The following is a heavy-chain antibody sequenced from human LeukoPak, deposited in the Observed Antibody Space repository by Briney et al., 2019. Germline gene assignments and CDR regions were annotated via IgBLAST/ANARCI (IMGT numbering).Heavy chain of an antibody. D-gene: IGHD2-15*01. CDR2: MNPNSGNT. V-gene: IGHV1-8*01. CDR1: GYTFTSYD. J-gene: IGHJ6*03. CDR3: ARDKRQEVVVTWTTAPTYYYYMDV. Sequence: ASVKVSCKASGYTFTSYDINWVRQATGRGLEWMGWMNPNSGNTGYAQKFQGRVTMTRNTSISTAYMELSSLRSEDTAVYYCARDKRQEVVVTWTTAPTYYYYMDVWGKGTTVTISS.